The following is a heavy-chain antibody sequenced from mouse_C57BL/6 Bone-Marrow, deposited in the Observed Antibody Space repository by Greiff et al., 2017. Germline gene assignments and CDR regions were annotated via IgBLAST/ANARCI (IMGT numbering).Heavy chain of an antibody. CDR1: GYTFTSYW. Sequence: VQLQQPGAELVKPGASVKMSCKASGYTFTSYWITWVKQRPGQGLEWIGDIYPAGGSTNYNEKFKSKATLTVDTSSSTAYMQLSSLTSEDYAVDYYARRRNWDVHYWGQGTTLTVSS. V-gene: IGHV1-55*01. CDR2: IYPAGGST. D-gene: IGHD4-1*01. CDR3: ARRRNWDVHY. J-gene: IGHJ2*01.